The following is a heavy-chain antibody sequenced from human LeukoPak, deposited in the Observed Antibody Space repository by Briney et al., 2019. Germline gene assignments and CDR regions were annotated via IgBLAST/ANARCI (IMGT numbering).Heavy chain of an antibody. D-gene: IGHD1-26*01. J-gene: IGHJ4*02. Sequence: ASVKVSCKVSGYTLTELSIHWVRQAPGKGLEWMGGFDPEDGETIYAQKFQGRVTMTEDTSTDTAYMELSSLRSEDTAVYYCATGDSGSYYYFDYWGQGTLVTVSS. CDR2: FDPEDGET. V-gene: IGHV1-24*01. CDR3: ATGDSGSYYYFDY. CDR1: GYTLTELS.